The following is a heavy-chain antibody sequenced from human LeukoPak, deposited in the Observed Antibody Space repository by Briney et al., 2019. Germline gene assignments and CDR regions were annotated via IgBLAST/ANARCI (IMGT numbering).Heavy chain of an antibody. Sequence: GGSLRLSCAASGFTFSDYAMSWVRQAPGKGLEWVSAISGSGGSTYYADSVKGRFTISRDNSKNTLYLQMNSLRAEDTAVYYCAKDSLMITFGGLFDYWGQGTPVTVSS. D-gene: IGHD3-16*01. CDR3: AKDSLMITFGGLFDY. CDR1: GFTFSDYA. V-gene: IGHV3-23*01. J-gene: IGHJ4*02. CDR2: ISGSGGST.